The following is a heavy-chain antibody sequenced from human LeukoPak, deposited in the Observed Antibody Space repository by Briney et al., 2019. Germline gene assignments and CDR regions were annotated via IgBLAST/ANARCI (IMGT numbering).Heavy chain of an antibody. V-gene: IGHV1-69*04. CDR2: IIPILGIA. D-gene: IGHD5-24*01. CDR3: AREMATSLFELSASDY. CDR1: GGTFSSYA. Sequence: GASVKVSCKASGGTFSSYAISWVRQAPGQGLEWMGRIIPILGIANYAQKFQGRVTITADKSTSTAYMELSSLRSEDTAVYYCAREMATSLFELSASDYWGQGTLVTVSS. J-gene: IGHJ4*02.